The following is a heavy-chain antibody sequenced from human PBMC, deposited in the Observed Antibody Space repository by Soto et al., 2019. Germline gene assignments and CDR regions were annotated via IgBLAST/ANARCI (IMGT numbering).Heavy chain of an antibody. V-gene: IGHV4-39*01. CDR2: IYYSGST. CDR1: GGSISSSSYY. J-gene: IGHJ6*03. D-gene: IGHD4-4*01. CDR3: ARRYDYSNYEYYYYYMDV. Sequence: QLQLQESGPGLVKPSETLSLTCTVSGGSISSSSYYWGWIRQPPGKGLEWIGSIYYSGSTYYNPSLKSRVTISVDTSKNQFSLKLSSVTAADTAVYYCARRYDYSNYEYYYYYMDVWGKGTTVTVSS.